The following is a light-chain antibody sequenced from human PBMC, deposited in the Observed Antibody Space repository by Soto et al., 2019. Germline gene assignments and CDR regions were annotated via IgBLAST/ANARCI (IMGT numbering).Light chain of an antibody. J-gene: IGKJ4*01. V-gene: IGKV3-15*01. CDR2: FAS. CDR1: QSVSNN. CDR3: QQYNEWPLT. Sequence: EIVMTQSPATLSVSPGEKATLSCRASQSVSNNLAWYQQKPGQAPRLLIYFASTRATGIPASFSGSGSGTEFSLTISSLQSEDFAVYYSQQYNEWPLTSGRGTKVETK.